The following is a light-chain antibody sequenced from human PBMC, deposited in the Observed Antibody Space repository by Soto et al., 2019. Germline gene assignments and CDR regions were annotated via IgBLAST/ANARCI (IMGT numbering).Light chain of an antibody. Sequence: EIVLTQSPATLSLSPGERATLSCRASQSVSSYLAWYQQKPGQAPRLLIYDASNRATGIPARFSGSGSGTEFTLTISSLEPEDFAVYYCQQRSNWLLTVGGGTKVEIK. V-gene: IGKV3-11*01. CDR3: QQRSNWLLT. CDR2: DAS. CDR1: QSVSSY. J-gene: IGKJ4*01.